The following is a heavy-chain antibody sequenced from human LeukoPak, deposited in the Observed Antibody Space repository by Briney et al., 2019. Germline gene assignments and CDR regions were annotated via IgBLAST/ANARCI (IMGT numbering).Heavy chain of an antibody. V-gene: IGHV1-2*02. CDR2: INPNSGGT. J-gene: IGHJ3*02. D-gene: IGHD3-22*01. CDR1: GYTFTGYY. CDR3: ARADYYDSYRAFDI. Sequence: GASVKVSCKASGYTFTGYYMHWVRQAPGQGLEWMGWINPNSGGTNYAQKFQGRVTMTRDTSISTAYMELSRLRSDDTAVYYCARADYYDSYRAFDIWGQGTMVTVSS.